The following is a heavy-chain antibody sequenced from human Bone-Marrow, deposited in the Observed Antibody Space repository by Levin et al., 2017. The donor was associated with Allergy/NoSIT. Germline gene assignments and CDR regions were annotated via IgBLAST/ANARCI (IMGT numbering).Heavy chain of an antibody. V-gene: IGHV3-23*01. CDR1: GLTFRTYA. D-gene: IGHD1-1*01. CDR3: ATSQRPETVVRNGAFDY. J-gene: IGHJ4*02. CDR2: INDRGDTT. Sequence: GESLKISCAGSGLTFRTYAMSWVRQTPGKGLEWVSTINDRGDTTFYADSVKGRFTISRDNSQDTLYLHMNNLRAEDTAKYYCATSQRPETVVRNGAFDYWGQGTLVTVFS.